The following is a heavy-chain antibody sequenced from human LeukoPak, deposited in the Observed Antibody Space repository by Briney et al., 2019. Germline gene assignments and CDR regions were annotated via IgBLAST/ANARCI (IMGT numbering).Heavy chain of an antibody. CDR1: GFTFSTYS. Sequence: GGSLRLSCAASGFTFSTYSMNWVRQAPGRGLEWVSSITGSSSYKYHADSVKGRFTISRDNAKNSLYLQMNSLRAEDTAVYYCAREWRLQLARDAFDIWGQGTMVTVSS. D-gene: IGHD1-1*01. CDR2: ITGSSSYK. CDR3: AREWRLQLARDAFDI. J-gene: IGHJ3*02. V-gene: IGHV3-21*01.